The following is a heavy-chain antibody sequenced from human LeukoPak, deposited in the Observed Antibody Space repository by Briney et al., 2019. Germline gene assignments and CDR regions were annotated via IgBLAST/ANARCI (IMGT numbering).Heavy chain of an antibody. V-gene: IGHV5-51*01. CDR3: ARVMMVTATKYYFDY. CDR1: GYSFSNYW. D-gene: IGHD2-21*02. CDR2: IYPADSDT. J-gene: IGHJ4*02. Sequence: GESLKISCKGSGYSFSNYWIGWVRQMPGKGLEWMGNIYPADSDTRYSPSFQGQVTISADKSITTAYLQWSSLKASDTAMYYCARVMMVTATKYYFDYWGQGTLVTVSS.